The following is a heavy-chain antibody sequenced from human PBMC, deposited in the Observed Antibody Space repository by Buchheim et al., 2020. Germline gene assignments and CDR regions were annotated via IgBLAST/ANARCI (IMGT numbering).Heavy chain of an antibody. CDR3: ARGHSSGWYEVDN. J-gene: IGHJ4*02. V-gene: IGHV3-74*01. Sequence: EVQLVESGGDLVQPGGSLRLSCAASGFTFSSYWMHWVRQAPGKGLVWASHIKSDGSSTSYADSVKGRFTISRDNAKNTLYLQMNSLRAEDTAMYYCARGHSSGWYEVDNWGQGTL. D-gene: IGHD6-19*01. CDR1: GFTFSSYW. CDR2: IKSDGSST.